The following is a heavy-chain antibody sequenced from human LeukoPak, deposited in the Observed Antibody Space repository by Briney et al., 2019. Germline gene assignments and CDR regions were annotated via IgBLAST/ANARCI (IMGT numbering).Heavy chain of an antibody. CDR3: GKGRSMLGELSGDY. D-gene: IGHD3-10*02. CDR1: GFTFSSYA. Sequence: PGGSLRISCAAYGFTFSSYAMSWVRQAPGKGPEWVSAISGSGDVTYYADSVKGRFTISRDNSKNTLYLQMHSLRVEDTAVYYCGKGRSMLGELSGDYWGQGTLVTVSS. CDR2: ISGSGDVT. J-gene: IGHJ4*02. V-gene: IGHV3-23*01.